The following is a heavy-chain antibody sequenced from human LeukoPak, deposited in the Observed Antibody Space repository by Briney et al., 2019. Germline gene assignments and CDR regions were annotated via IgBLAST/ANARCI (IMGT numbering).Heavy chain of an antibody. J-gene: IGHJ5*02. CDR2: INPHNGYT. CDR1: VYTFRDYG. Sequence: ASVTMSRKCSVYTFRDYGFHGVGRPPAQGLEGVGWINPHNGYTNYAQALQDRITITTDISTSTAYMDVRSLRSDDTAIYYCARSDQFQLVYGSGFDPWGQGTLVSVSS. D-gene: IGHD3-10*01. V-gene: IGHV1-18*04. CDR3: ARSDQFQLVYGSGFDP.